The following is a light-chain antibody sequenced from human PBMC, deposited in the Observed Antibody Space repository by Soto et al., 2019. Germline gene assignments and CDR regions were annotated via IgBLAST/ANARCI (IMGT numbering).Light chain of an antibody. CDR2: GTS. Sequence: DIVMTQSPAALSVSPGERATLSCRASQSVSDNLAWYQQKPGQAPRLLIFGTSTRATGIPARFSGSGSGTEFTLTISSLQSEDFAVYYCQQYKNWPPWTFGQGTKVDIK. V-gene: IGKV3-15*01. CDR3: QQYKNWPPWT. CDR1: QSVSDN. J-gene: IGKJ1*01.